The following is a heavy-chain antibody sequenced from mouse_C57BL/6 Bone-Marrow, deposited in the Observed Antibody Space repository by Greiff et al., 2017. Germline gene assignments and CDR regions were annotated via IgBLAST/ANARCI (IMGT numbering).Heavy chain of an antibody. CDR3: ARSLITTVVEAYFDY. Sequence: VQLQQSGPGLVQPSQSLSITCTVSGFSLTSYGVHWVRQSPGKGLEWLGVIWSGGSTDYNAAFISRLSISKDNSKSQVFFKMNSLQADDTAIYYCARSLITTVVEAYFDYWGQGTTLTVSS. CDR1: GFSLTSYG. J-gene: IGHJ2*01. D-gene: IGHD1-1*01. V-gene: IGHV2-2*01. CDR2: IWSGGST.